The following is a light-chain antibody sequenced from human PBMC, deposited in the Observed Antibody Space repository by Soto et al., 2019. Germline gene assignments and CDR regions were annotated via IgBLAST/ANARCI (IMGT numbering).Light chain of an antibody. Sequence: QSVLTQPASVSGSPGQSIAISCTGTSSDVGSYNSVSWYQQHPGKAPKLMIYEGSKRPSGVSDRFSGSKSGNTASLTISGLQAEDEADYYCCSYAGNPYVFGTATKVTVL. CDR3: CSYAGNPYV. CDR2: EGS. J-gene: IGLJ1*01. CDR1: SSDVGSYNS. V-gene: IGLV2-23*01.